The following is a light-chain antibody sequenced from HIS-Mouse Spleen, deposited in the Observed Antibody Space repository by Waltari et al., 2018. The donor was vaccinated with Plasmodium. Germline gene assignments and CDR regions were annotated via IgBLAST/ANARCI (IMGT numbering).Light chain of an antibody. V-gene: IGKV1-5*03. CDR2: KAS. CDR3: QQYNSYSWT. J-gene: IGKJ1*01. CDR1: QSISSW. Sequence: DIPMTQSPSTLSASVPAGVTITCRASQSISSWLAWYQQKPGKAPKLLIYKASSLESGVPSRFSGSGSGTEFTLTISSLQPDDFATYYCQQYNSYSWTFGQGTKVEIK.